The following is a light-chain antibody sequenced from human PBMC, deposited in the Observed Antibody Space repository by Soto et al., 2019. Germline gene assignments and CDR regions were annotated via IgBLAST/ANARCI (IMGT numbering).Light chain of an antibody. V-gene: IGKV3-20*01. Sequence: EIVLTQSPDTLSLSPGESATLSCKASRTVSSSYLAWYQQIPGQAPRLLIYAASSRATGIPDRFGGSGSGTDFTLTINRLEPEDFAVYYCQQNGRTFGQGTKVEIK. CDR3: QQNGRT. CDR1: RTVSSSY. CDR2: AAS. J-gene: IGKJ1*01.